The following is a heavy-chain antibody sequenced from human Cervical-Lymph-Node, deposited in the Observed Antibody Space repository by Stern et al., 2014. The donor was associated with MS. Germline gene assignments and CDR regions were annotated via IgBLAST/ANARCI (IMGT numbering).Heavy chain of an antibody. CDR2: INPNSGGT. CDR1: GYTFTGYY. J-gene: IGHJ4*02. V-gene: IGHV1-2*06. Sequence: QVQLVQSGAEVKKPGASVKVSCKASGYTFTGYYMHWVRQAPGQGLEWMGRINPNSGGTNYAQKFQGRVTMTRDTSISTAYMELSRLRSDDTAVYYCARDIGLGSLIAARPLYYFDYWGQGTLVTVSS. CDR3: ARDIGLGSLIAARPLYYFDY. D-gene: IGHD6-6*01.